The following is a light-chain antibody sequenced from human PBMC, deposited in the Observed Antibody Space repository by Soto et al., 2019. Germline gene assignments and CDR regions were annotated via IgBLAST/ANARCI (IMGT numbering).Light chain of an antibody. Sequence: QSVLTQPASVSGSPGQSITVSCTGTSSDVGGYNYVSWYQQHPGKAPKLMIYDVSNRPSGVSNRFSGSKSDNTASLAISGHQAEDEADYYCSSYTSTSAVVFGGVTKLTVL. V-gene: IGLV2-14*01. J-gene: IGLJ2*01. CDR2: DVS. CDR1: SSDVGGYNY. CDR3: SSYTSTSAVV.